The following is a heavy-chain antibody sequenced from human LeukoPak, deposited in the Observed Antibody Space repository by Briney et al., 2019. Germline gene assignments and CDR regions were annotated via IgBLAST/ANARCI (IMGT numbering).Heavy chain of an antibody. CDR2: IKSDGST. CDR1: GFTFSTYW. V-gene: IGHV3-74*01. D-gene: IGHD3-22*01. Sequence: PTGGSLRLSCAASGFTFSTYWMHWVRQAPGKGLVWVSRIKSDGSTNYADSVKGRFTISRDNAKNTVSLQMNSLRPEDTGVYYCASAPSEIGGYYPEYFRHWGQGTLVTVSS. J-gene: IGHJ1*01. CDR3: ASAPSEIGGYYPEYFRH.